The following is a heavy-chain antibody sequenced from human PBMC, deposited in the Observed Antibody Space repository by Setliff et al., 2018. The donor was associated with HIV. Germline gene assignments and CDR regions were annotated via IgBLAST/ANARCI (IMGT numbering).Heavy chain of an antibody. D-gene: IGHD3-10*01. Sequence: GGSLRLSCTASGFTFSNFAITWVRQAPGKGLEWVSSLSGSGGSTYYADSVKGRFTISRDNSKNTLYLRMNSLRAEDTAVYYCAQAQTSVSGSYYQYLQHWGQGTLVTVSS. CDR1: GFTFSNFA. CDR2: LSGSGGST. J-gene: IGHJ1*01. V-gene: IGHV3-23*01. CDR3: AQAQTSVSGSYYQYLQH.